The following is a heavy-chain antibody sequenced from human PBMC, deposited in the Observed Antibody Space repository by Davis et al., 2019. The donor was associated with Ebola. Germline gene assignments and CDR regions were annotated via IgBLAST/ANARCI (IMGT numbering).Heavy chain of an antibody. CDR3: ATTRYSSGWYADY. J-gene: IGHJ4*02. CDR1: GYTFTSYA. CDR2: INAGNGNT. V-gene: IGHV1-3*01. Sequence: ASVKVSCKASGYTFTSYAMHWVRQAPGQRLEWMGWINAGNGNTKYSQKFQGRVTITKETSASTAYMELRSLRSDDTAVYYCATTRYSSGWYADYWGQGTLVTVSS. D-gene: IGHD6-19*01.